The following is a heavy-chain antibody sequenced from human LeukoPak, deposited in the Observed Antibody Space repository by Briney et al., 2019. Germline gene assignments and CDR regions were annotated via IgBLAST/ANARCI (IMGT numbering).Heavy chain of an antibody. J-gene: IGHJ4*02. CDR3: ARHSSLAHFDH. CDR2: IYYSGTT. CDR1: GDSISSYY. V-gene: IGHV4-59*01. Sequence: SETLSLTCTVSGDSISSYYCSWIRQPPGKGLEWIGFIYYSGTTNYNPSLKSRVTIAVDTSKNQFSLKLSSVTAADTAVYYCARHSSLAHFDHWGQGSLVTVSS.